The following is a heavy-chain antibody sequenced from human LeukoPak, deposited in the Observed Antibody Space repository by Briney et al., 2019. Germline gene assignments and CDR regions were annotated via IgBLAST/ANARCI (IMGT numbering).Heavy chain of an antibody. J-gene: IGHJ4*02. Sequence: KPSETLSLTCTVSGGSISSYYWSWIRQPPGKGLEWIGYIYYSGSTNYNPSLKSRVTISVDTSKNQFSLKLSSVTAADTAVYYCARTTLFRNFDYWGQGTLVTVSS. D-gene: IGHD1-1*01. CDR2: IYYSGST. CDR1: GGSISSYY. CDR3: ARTTLFRNFDY. V-gene: IGHV4-59*01.